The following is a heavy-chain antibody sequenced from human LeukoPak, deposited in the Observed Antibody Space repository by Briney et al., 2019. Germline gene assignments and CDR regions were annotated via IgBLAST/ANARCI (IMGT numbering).Heavy chain of an antibody. CDR2: IYYSGST. D-gene: IGHD3-10*01. CDR3: ARRVTMVRGNRYNWFDP. V-gene: IGHV4-59*01. CDR1: GGSISSCY. J-gene: IGHJ5*02. Sequence: SETPSLTCTVSGGSISSCYWSWIRQPPGKGLEWIGYIYYSGSTNYNPSLKSRVTISVDTSKNQFSLKLSSVTAADTAVYYCARRVTMVRGNRYNWFDPWGQGTLVTVSS.